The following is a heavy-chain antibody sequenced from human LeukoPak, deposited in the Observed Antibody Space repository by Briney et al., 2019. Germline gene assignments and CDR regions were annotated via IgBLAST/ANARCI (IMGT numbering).Heavy chain of an antibody. CDR1: GFTLDDYG. V-gene: IGHV3-20*04. D-gene: IGHD3-22*01. J-gene: IGHJ4*02. CDR2: INWDGGST. Sequence: GGSLRLSCVASGFTLDDYGMSWVRQAPGKGLEWVSGINWDGGSTGYADSVKGRFTISRDNAKNSLYLQMNSLRAEDTALYYCARGEDSPFDYWGQGTLVTVSS. CDR3: ARGEDSPFDY.